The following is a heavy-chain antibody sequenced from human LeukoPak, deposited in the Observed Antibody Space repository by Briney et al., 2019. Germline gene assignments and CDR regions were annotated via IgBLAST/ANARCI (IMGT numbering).Heavy chain of an antibody. J-gene: IGHJ4*02. CDR2: INPNSGGT. V-gene: IGHV1-2*02. D-gene: IGHD1-1*01. CDR3: ARDSLGTTSDY. Sequence: ASVKVSCKASGYTFTGYYMHWVRQAPGQGLEWMGWINPNSGGTNYAQKFQGRVTMTRDMSTSTVYMELSSLRSEDTAVYYCARDSLGTTSDYWGQGTLVTVSS. CDR1: GYTFTGYY.